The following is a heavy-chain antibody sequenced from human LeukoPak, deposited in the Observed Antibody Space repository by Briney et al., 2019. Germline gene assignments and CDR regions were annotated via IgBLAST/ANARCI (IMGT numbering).Heavy chain of an antibody. V-gene: IGHV4-34*01. CDR3: ARGLAERYCSGGSCYFNWFDP. D-gene: IGHD2-15*01. CDR1: GGSFSGYY. J-gene: IGHJ5*02. Sequence: SETLSLTCAVYGGSFSGYYWSWIRQPPGKGLEWIGEINHSGSTNYNPSLKSRVTISVDTSKNQFSLKLSSVTAADTAVYYCARGLAERYCSGGSCYFNWFDPWGQGTLVTVSS. CDR2: INHSGST.